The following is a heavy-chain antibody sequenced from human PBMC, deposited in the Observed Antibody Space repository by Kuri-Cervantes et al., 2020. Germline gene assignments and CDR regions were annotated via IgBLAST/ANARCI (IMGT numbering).Heavy chain of an antibody. D-gene: IGHD6-13*01. CDR1: GGSISSYY. CDR2: IYTSGST. J-gene: IGHJ6*03. Sequence: GSLRLSCTVSGGSISSYYWSWIRQPAGQGLEWIGRIYTSGSTNYNPSLKSRVTISVDTSKNQFSLKLSSVTAADTAVYYCARGRGAAAGTYYYMDVWGKGTTVTVSS. V-gene: IGHV4-4*07. CDR3: ARGRGAAAGTYYYMDV.